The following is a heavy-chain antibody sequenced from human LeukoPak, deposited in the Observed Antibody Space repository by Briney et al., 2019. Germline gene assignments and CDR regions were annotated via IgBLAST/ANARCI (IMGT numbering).Heavy chain of an antibody. CDR1: GYTFTSYG. V-gene: IGHV1-18*01. CDR3: ARDFYDFWSGYRYYFDY. CDR2: ISAYNGNT. Sequence: ASVKVSCKASGYTFTSYGISWVRQAPGQGLEWMGWISAYNGNTNYAQKLQGRVTMTTDTSTSTAYMELRSLRSDDTAVYYCARDFYDFWSGYRYYFDYWGQGTLVTVSS. D-gene: IGHD3-3*01. J-gene: IGHJ4*02.